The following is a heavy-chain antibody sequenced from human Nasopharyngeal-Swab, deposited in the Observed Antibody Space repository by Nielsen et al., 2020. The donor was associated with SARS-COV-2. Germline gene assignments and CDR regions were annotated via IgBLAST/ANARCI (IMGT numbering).Heavy chain of an antibody. CDR2: IDSDGGAT. Sequence: GGSLRLSCAASGFTFSSHWMHWVRQPPGKGLVWVSRIDSDGGATTYADSVKGRFTISRDNAKNTLYLQMNSLRAEDTAVYYCTRGGRFAPPVPASWGQGTLVTVSS. CDR3: TRGGRFAPPVPAS. CDR1: GFTFSSHW. J-gene: IGHJ5*02. V-gene: IGHV3-74*01. D-gene: IGHD3-10*02.